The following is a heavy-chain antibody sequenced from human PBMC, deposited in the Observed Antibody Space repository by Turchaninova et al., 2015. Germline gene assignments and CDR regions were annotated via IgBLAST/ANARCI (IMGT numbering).Heavy chain of an antibody. CDR2: ISSGSSTI. CDR1: GFTFSGYA. D-gene: IGHD2-2*01. Sequence: GSLRLSCTASGFTFSGYAMNWVRQAPGKGLEWVSYISSGSSTIYYAASVKGRFTVSRDNAKKSLYLQMNSHRDEDKAVYYCARDGAGVMYCGSTPCPRGPFDYWGQGSLVTVSS. J-gene: IGHJ4*02. V-gene: IGHV3-48*02. CDR3: ARDGAGVMYCGSTPCPRGPFDY.